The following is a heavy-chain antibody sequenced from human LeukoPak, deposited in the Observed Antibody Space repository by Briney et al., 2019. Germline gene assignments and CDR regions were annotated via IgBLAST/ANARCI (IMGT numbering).Heavy chain of an antibody. Sequence: ASVKVSCKACGYTFTTYYMHWVRQAPGQGLEWMGIINPRGGSTSYAQNFQGRVTMTRDTSTSTVYMELSSLRSEDTAVYYCARWGTNGVDNFDYWGQGTLVTVSS. CDR3: ARWGTNGVDNFDY. D-gene: IGHD2-8*01. CDR2: INPRGGST. CDR1: GYTFTTYY. J-gene: IGHJ4*02. V-gene: IGHV1-46*01.